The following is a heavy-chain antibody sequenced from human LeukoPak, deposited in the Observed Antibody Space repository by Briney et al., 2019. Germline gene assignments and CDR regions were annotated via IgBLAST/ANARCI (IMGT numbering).Heavy chain of an antibody. CDR1: GFTFSSYW. CDR2: IKQDGSEK. V-gene: IGHV3-7*01. J-gene: IGHJ4*02. D-gene: IGHD2-2*01. Sequence: GGSLRLSCAASGFTFSSYWMSWVRQAPGKGLEWVANIKQDGSEKYYVDSVKGRFTISRDNAKNSLYLQMNSLRAEGTAVYYCARVLVVVPAADGDYFDYWGQGTLATVSS. CDR3: ARVLVVVPAADGDYFDY.